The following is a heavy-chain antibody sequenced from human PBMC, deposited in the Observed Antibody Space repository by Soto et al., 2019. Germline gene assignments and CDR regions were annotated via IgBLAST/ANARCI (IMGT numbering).Heavy chain of an antibody. Sequence: GGSLRLSCAASGFTFSSYWMSWVRQAPGKGLEWVANIKQDGSEKYYVDSVKGRFTISRDNAKNSLYLQMKSLRAEDTAVYYCARDLRQQRDSLLHYYYYGMDVWGQGTTVTVSS. V-gene: IGHV3-7*05. D-gene: IGHD6-13*01. CDR3: ARDLRQQRDSLLHYYYYGMDV. J-gene: IGHJ6*02. CDR2: IKQDGSEK. CDR1: GFTFSSYW.